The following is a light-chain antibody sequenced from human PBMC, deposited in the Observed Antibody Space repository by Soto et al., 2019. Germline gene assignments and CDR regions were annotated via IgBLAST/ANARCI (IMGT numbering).Light chain of an antibody. J-gene: IGKJ4*01. CDR1: QGIRND. Sequence: DIQMTQSPSSPASVGDRVTITCRASQGIRNDLGWYQQKPGKAPKRLIYGASSLQSGVPSRFSGSGSGTEFTLTISSLQPEDFATYYCLQHNSYPLTFGGGTKVEIK. CDR3: LQHNSYPLT. V-gene: IGKV1-17*01. CDR2: GAS.